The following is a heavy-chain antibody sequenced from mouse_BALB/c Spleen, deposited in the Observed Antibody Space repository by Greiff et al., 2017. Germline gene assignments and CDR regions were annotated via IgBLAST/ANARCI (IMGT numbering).Heavy chain of an antibody. CDR2: INPSTGYT. J-gene: IGHJ3*01. CDR3: ARLVLNGGEAWFAY. Sequence: QVHVKQSGAELAKPGASVKMSCKASGYTFTSYWMHWVKQRPGQGLEWIGYINPSTGYTEYNQKFKDKATLTADKSSSTAYMQLSSLTSEDSAVYYCARLVLNGGEAWFAYWGQGTLVTVSA. CDR1: GYTFTSYW. V-gene: IGHV1-7*01.